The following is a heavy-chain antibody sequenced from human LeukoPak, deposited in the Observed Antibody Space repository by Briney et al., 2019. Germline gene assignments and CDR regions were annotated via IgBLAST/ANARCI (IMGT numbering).Heavy chain of an antibody. CDR1: GFTFSSYG. V-gene: IGHV1-2*02. CDR2: INPNSGGT. Sequence: PGGSLRLSCAASGFTFSSYGMHWVRQAPGQGLEWMGWINPNSGGTNYAQKFQGRVTMTRDTSISTAYMELSRLRSDDTAVYYCARAAGCSGGSCYVPVYWGQGTRVTVSS. CDR3: ARAAGCSGGSCYVPVY. D-gene: IGHD2-15*01. J-gene: IGHJ4*02.